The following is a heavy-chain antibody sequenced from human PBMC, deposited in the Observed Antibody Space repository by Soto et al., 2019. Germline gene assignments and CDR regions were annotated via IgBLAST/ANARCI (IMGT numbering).Heavy chain of an antibody. CDR2: IIPIFGTA. CDR3: ARGYNWNDWVRHDAFDI. V-gene: IGHV1-69*13. CDR1: GVTFSSYA. D-gene: IGHD1-20*01. J-gene: IGHJ3*02. Sequence: SVKVSCKASGVTFSSYAISWVRQAPGQGLEWMGGIIPIFGTANYAQKFQGRVTITADESTSTAYMELSSLRSEDTAVYYCARGYNWNDWVRHDAFDIWGQGTMVTVSS.